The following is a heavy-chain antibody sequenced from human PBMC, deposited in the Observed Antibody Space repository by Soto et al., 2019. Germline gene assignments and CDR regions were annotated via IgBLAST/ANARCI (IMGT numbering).Heavy chain of an antibody. J-gene: IGHJ5*02. V-gene: IGHV4-59*02. Sequence: QMQLRESGPGLVKPSETLSLTCTVSGDSVSSGYWSWIRQPPGKGLEWIGFMYFGGSFNYNPSLAIRGTISVETSKNQFSRKMTSVTAADTAVYYCAKSYYDTTGFAVDPWGQGTLVTVSS. CDR3: AKSYYDTTGFAVDP. CDR1: GDSVSSGY. CDR2: MYFGGSF. D-gene: IGHD3-22*01.